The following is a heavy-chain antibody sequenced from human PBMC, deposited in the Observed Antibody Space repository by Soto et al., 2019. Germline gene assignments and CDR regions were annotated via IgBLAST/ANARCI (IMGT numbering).Heavy chain of an antibody. CDR2: IGRAGDT. CDR3: ARNGGGLDC. Sequence: EMQLVESGGGLVQPGGSLRLSCAASGFTFNNYDIYWVRQATGKGLEWVSTIGRAGDTYYSDSVKGRFTISRDVAENSLYLQMTSLKAGDTAVYYCARNGGGLDCWGQGTLVTVSS. J-gene: IGHJ4*02. CDR1: GFTFNNYD. V-gene: IGHV3-13*01. D-gene: IGHD2-15*01.